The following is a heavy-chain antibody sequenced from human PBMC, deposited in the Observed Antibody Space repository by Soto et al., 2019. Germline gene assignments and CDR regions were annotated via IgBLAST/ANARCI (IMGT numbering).Heavy chain of an antibody. J-gene: IGHJ4*02. D-gene: IGHD3-10*01. V-gene: IGHV4-39*01. CDR3: ARHIGAFGDLIDY. Sequence: SETLSLTCTVSGGSLSSTTYYWGWIRQPPGKGLEWIGTISSRGSTYYNPSLKSRVTMSVDTSKNQFSLNLNSVTAADTAVYYCARHIGAFGDLIDYWGQGALVTVSS. CDR1: GGSLSSTTYY. CDR2: ISSRGST.